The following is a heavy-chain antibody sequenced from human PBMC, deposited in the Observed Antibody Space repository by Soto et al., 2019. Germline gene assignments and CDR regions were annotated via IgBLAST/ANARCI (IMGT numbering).Heavy chain of an antibody. CDR2: IYYSGST. CDR3: ARHNTAVYYYGSGSYPLRDFDY. Sequence: SETLSLTCTVSGGSISSSSYYWGWIRQPPGKGLEWIGSIYYSGSTYYNPSLKSRVTISVDTSKNQFSLKLSSVTAADTAVYYCARHNTAVYYYGSGSYPLRDFDYWGQGTLVTVSS. D-gene: IGHD3-10*01. J-gene: IGHJ4*02. V-gene: IGHV4-39*01. CDR1: GGSISSSSYY.